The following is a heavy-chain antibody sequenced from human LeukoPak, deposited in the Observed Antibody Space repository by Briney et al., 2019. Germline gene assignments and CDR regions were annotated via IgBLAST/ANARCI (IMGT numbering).Heavy chain of an antibody. J-gene: IGHJ4*02. V-gene: IGHV7-4-1*02. CDR2: INTNTGNP. CDR3: VREGSRSSSSWYWDY. CDR1: GYTFTSYA. D-gene: IGHD6-13*01. Sequence: GASVKVSCKASGYTFTSYAMNWVRQAPGQGLEWMGWINTNTGNPTYAQGFTGRFVFSLDTSVSTAYLQISSLKAEDTAVYYCVREGSRSSSSWYWDYWGQGTLVTVSS.